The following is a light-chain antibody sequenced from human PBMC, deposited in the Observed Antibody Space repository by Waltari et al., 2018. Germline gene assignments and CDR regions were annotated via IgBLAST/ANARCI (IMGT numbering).Light chain of an antibody. CDR3: QQLNSYPRT. V-gene: IGKV1-9*01. CDR2: AAS. Sequence: IQLTQSPSSLSASVGDRVTITCRASQGISSYLAWYQQKPGKAPKLLIYAASTCQSGVPSRCSGSGSGTDFTLTISSLQPEDFATYYCQQLNSYPRTFGQGTKVEIK. CDR1: QGISSY. J-gene: IGKJ1*01.